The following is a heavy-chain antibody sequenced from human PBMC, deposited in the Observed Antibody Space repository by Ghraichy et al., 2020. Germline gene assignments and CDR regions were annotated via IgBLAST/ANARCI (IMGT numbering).Heavy chain of an antibody. CDR2: VHQEGCDI. CDR3: VRDYGTNYYPDSSGLDY. CDR1: GFTFSNYW. Sequence: LSLTCATSGFTFSNYWMSWVRQAPGKGLEWVANVHQEGCDIFYVDSVKGRFTISRDNAKNSLSLQMNSLRAEDTAVYYCVRDYGTNYYPDSSGLDYWGQGTLVTVSS. V-gene: IGHV3-7*03. J-gene: IGHJ4*02. D-gene: IGHD3-22*01.